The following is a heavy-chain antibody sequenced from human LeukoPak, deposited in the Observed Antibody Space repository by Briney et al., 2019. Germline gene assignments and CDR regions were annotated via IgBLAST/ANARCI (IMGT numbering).Heavy chain of an antibody. J-gene: IGHJ4*02. D-gene: IGHD1-26*01. V-gene: IGHV3-30*02. Sequence: GGSLRLSCAASGFTFINYGMHWVRQAPGKGLEWVTFIQSDGSNKYYTDSVKGRFTISRDNSKNTVYLQMNSLRAEDTAVYYCARDDGSYSRSPGFDYWGQGTLVTVSS. CDR2: IQSDGSNK. CDR1: GFTFINYG. CDR3: ARDDGSYSRSPGFDY.